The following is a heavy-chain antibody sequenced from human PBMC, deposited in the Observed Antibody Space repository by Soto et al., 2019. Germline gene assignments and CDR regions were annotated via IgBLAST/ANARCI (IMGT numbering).Heavy chain of an antibody. Sequence: SETLSLTCTVSGCSISSGDYYWSWIRQPPGKGLEWIGYIYYSGSTYYNPSLKSRVTISVDTSKNQFSLKLSSVTAADTAVYYCASRYSSSHFDYWGQGTLVTVSS. J-gene: IGHJ4*02. V-gene: IGHV4-30-4*01. CDR1: GCSISSGDYY. CDR2: IYYSGST. CDR3: ASRYSSSHFDY. D-gene: IGHD6-13*01.